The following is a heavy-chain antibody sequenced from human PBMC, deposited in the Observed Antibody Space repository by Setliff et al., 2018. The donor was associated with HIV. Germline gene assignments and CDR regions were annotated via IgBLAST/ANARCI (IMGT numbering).Heavy chain of an antibody. CDR2: IYPGDSDT. CDR3: ARLSVVTATRIYYFDY. J-gene: IGHJ4*02. Sequence: GESLKISCRGSGYRFTDYWIDWVRQTPGKGLEWMGIIYPGDSDTRYSPSFQGQVTISADKSISTAYLQWSSLKASDTAMYYCARLSVVTATRIYYFDYWGQGTLVTVSS. V-gene: IGHV5-51*01. D-gene: IGHD2-21*02. CDR1: GYRFTDYW.